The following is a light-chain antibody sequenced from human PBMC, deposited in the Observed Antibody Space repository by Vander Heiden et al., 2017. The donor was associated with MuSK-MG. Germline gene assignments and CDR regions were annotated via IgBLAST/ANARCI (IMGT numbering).Light chain of an antibody. CDR1: QTVNRRY. CDR2: GAS. Sequence: ELVLTQSPGTLSLSPGERVTPSCRASQTVNRRYLAWYQHKPGQAPRLLIYGASSRATGVPDRFSGSGSGTDFTLTISRLEPEDFAVYFCQQYDNAPQTFGQGTKVEIQ. J-gene: IGKJ1*01. CDR3: QQYDNAPQT. V-gene: IGKV3-20*01.